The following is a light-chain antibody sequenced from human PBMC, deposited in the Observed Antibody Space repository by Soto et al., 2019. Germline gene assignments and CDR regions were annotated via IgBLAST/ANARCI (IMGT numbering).Light chain of an antibody. CDR2: GNS. J-gene: IGLJ2*01. Sequence: QYVLTQPPSVSGAPGQRVTISCTGSSSNIGAGYDVHWYQQLPGTAPKHLIYGNSNRPSGIPDRFSGSKSGTSASLAITGLEAEDEADYYCQSYDSSMSAVVFGGGTKLTVL. CDR1: SSNIGAGYD. V-gene: IGLV1-40*01. CDR3: QSYDSSMSAVV.